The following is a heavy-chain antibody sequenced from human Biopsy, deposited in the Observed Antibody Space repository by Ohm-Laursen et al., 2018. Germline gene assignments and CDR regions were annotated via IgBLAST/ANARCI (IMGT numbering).Heavy chain of an antibody. J-gene: IGHJ4*02. CDR2: ISWNSGII. CDR1: GFSIDDHA. D-gene: IGHD5-24*01. CDR3: ARDER. V-gene: IGHV3-9*01. Sequence: LSLTCAASGFSIDDHALHWVRQGPGRGLEWVSGISWNSGIIAYADSVKGRFTISRDNAENSMYLQMSSLTVDDTAVYYCARDERWGQGTLVTVSS.